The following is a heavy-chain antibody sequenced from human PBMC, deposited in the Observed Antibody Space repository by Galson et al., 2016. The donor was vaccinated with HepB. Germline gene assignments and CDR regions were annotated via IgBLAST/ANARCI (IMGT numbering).Heavy chain of an antibody. J-gene: IGHJ4*02. CDR2: SKSKTEGGTT. D-gene: IGHD6-19*01. Sequence: LRLSCAASGLTFRNAWLSWVRQAPGKGLEWVGRSKSKTEGGTTDYTAPVKGRFTISRDDSKNTLYLQMNSLKTEDTAVYYCTTDIRSGWYRVSGYWGQETLVTVSS. CDR3: TTDIRSGWYRVSGY. V-gene: IGHV3-15*01. CDR1: GLTFRNAW.